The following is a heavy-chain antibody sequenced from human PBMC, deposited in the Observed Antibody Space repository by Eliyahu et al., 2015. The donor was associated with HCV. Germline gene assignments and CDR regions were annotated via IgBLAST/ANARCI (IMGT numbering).Heavy chain of an antibody. CDR2: IYYSGTT. D-gene: IGHD6-6*01. J-gene: IGHJ4*02. Sequence: QVQLQESGPGLVTPSETLSLTCTAXGGSISSYSWSWIRQPPGKGLEWIGYIYYSGTTNYNPSLKSRVTISVDTSKNQFSLKLSSVTAADTAVYYCARGAYSSSSNDYWGQGTLVTVSS. V-gene: IGHV4-59*01. CDR1: GGSISSYS. CDR3: ARGAYSSSSNDY.